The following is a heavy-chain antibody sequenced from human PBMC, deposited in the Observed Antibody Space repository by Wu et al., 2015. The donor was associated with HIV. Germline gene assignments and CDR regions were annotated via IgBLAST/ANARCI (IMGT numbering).Heavy chain of an antibody. D-gene: IGHD3-10*01. CDR2: ISAYNGNT. Sequence: QVQLVQSGAEVKKPGASVKVSCKASGYTFTGYYMHWVRQAPGQGLEWMGWISAYNGNTNYAQKLQGRVTMTTDTSTSTAYMELRSLRSDDTAVYYCARDPNGSGMATVPVGERGAFDIWGQGQWSPSLQ. CDR3: ARDPNGSGMATVPVGERGAFDI. CDR1: GYTFTGYY. V-gene: IGHV1-18*04. J-gene: IGHJ3*02.